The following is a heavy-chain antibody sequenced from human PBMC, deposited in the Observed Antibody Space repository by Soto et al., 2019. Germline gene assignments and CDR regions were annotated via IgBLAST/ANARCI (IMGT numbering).Heavy chain of an antibody. Sequence: QVQLVQSGAEVKKPGASVKVSCKASGYSFTSYGISWVRQAPGQGLEWMGWISAYNGNTNYAQKPKDRDIITTSTTTSTASMELRSQRSDDTAVYYCASDPTIRYYSYYRDVWGKGTTVTVSS. D-gene: IGHD3-3*02. CDR3: ASDPTIRYYSYYRDV. V-gene: IGHV1-18*01. J-gene: IGHJ6*03. CDR2: ISAYNGNT. CDR1: GYSFTSYG.